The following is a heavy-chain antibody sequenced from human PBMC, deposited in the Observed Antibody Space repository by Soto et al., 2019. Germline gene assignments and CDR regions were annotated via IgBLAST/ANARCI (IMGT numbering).Heavy chain of an antibody. Sequence: PSEAVSVTCTVSGGSISSNYWTWIRQPPGKGLEWIGYVYNSGSTNYNPSLKSRVTISEDTSKSQFSLKVNSMTAADTAVYYCARYRREAVAGYTLDNWGQGILVPVSS. CDR1: GGSISSNY. CDR2: VYNSGST. V-gene: IGHV4-59*01. J-gene: IGHJ4*02. D-gene: IGHD6-13*01. CDR3: ARYRREAVAGYTLDN.